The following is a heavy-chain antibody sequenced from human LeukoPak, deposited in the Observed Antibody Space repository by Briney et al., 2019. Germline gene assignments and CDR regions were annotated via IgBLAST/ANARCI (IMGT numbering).Heavy chain of an antibody. J-gene: IGHJ4*02. CDR2: IRSKAYDGTT. Sequence: GGSLRLSCTASGFTFGDYSMNWVRQAPGKGLEWVGFIRSKAYDGTTEYAASVKGRFTISRDDSKSIAYLQMNSLKPEDTAVYYCARVAEAAAFDSWGQGTLVTVSS. CDR1: GFTFGDYS. D-gene: IGHD6-13*01. CDR3: ARVAEAAAFDS. V-gene: IGHV3-49*04.